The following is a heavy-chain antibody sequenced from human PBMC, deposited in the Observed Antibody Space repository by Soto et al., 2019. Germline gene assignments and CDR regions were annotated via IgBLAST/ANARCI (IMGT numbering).Heavy chain of an antibody. Sequence: PGGSLRLSCAASGFTFSAYWIHRVRRAPGKGLVWVSCINSDGTSTSYADSVKGRFTISRDNAKNTLYLQMNSLRAEDTAVYYCARGTAGIMYYGMNVWGQGTTVTVSS. CDR2: INSDGTST. D-gene: IGHD1-26*01. J-gene: IGHJ6*02. CDR1: GFTFSAYW. V-gene: IGHV3-74*01. CDR3: ARGTAGIMYYGMNV.